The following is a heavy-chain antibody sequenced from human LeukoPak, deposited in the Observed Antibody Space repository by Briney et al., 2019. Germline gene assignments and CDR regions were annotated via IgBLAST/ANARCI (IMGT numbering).Heavy chain of an antibody. CDR2: ISDSGGST. D-gene: IGHD3-10*01. J-gene: IGHJ4*02. Sequence: GGSLRLSCAASGFTFSIYAMTWVRQAPGKGLEWVSAISDSGGSTYYADSVKGRFTVSRDNSKNTLYLQMNSLRAEDTAVYYCAKWTLYYGSGSYPRYWGQGTLVTVSS. V-gene: IGHV3-23*01. CDR3: AKWTLYYGSGSYPRY. CDR1: GFTFSIYA.